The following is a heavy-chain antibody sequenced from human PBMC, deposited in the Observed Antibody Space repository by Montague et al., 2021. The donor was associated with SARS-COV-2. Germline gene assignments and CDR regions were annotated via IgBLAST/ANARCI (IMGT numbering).Heavy chain of an antibody. J-gene: IGHJ3*02. V-gene: IGHV4-39*01. D-gene: IGHD6-19*01. CDR1: GGSISSSSYY. CDR2: IYYSGST. Sequence: SETLSLTCTVSGGSISSSSYYWGWIRQPPGKGLEWIGSIYYSGSTYYNPSLKSRVTISVDTSKNQFSLKLSSVTAADTAVYYCARQENSSGWFKPDAFDIWGQGPMVPVSS. CDR3: ARQENSSGWFKPDAFDI.